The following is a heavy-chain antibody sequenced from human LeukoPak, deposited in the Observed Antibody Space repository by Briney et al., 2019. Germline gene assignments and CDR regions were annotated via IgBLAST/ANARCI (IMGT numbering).Heavy chain of an antibody. J-gene: IGHJ4*02. V-gene: IGHV1-18*01. CDR2: ISAYNGNT. D-gene: IGHD3-10*01. Sequence: ASVKVSCKASGYTFTSYGISWVRQAPGQGLEWMGWISAYNGNTNYAHKLQGRVTMTTDTSTSTAYMELRSLRSDDTAVYYCARDSYGSGSYYNAARFDYWGQGTLVTVSS. CDR3: ARDSYGSGSYYNAARFDY. CDR1: GYTFTSYG.